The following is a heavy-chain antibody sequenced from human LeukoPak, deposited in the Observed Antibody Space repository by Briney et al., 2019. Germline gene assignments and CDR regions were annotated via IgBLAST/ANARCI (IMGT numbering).Heavy chain of an antibody. D-gene: IGHD6-13*01. CDR2: IIPIFGTA. V-gene: IGHV1-69*06. CDR1: GGTFSSYA. Sequence: SVKVSCKASGGTFSSYAISWVRQAPGQGLEWMGGIIPIFGTANYAQKFQGRVTITADKSTSTAYMELSSLRSEDTAVYYCARGGSRSPRDAFDIWGQGTMVTVSS. J-gene: IGHJ3*02. CDR3: ARGGSRSPRDAFDI.